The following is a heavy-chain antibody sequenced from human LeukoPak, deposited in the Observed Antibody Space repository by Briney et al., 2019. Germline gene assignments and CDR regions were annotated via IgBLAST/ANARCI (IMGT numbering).Heavy chain of an antibody. V-gene: IGHV4-34*01. Sequence: SETLSLTCAVYVGSFIGYYCNWIPQPPGKGLECMGESNHSGSTNYNPPLKSRLTISVDTSKNQFSLKLNSVTAADTAVYYCAREGVLLWFGELLWTYFDYWGQGTLVTVSS. D-gene: IGHD3-10*01. CDR2: SNHSGST. J-gene: IGHJ4*02. CDR1: VGSFIGYY. CDR3: AREGVLLWFGELLWTYFDY.